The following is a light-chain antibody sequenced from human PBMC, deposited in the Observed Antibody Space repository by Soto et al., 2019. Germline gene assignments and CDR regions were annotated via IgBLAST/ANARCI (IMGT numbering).Light chain of an antibody. CDR2: EVS. J-gene: IGLJ1*01. Sequence: QSVLTQPASVSGSPGQSITISCTGTSSDVGSYNYVSWYQLHPGKAPKLMIYEVSNRPSGVSDRFSGSKSGNTASLTISGLQPEDEADYYCQSYDSSLSGYVFGT. V-gene: IGLV2-14*01. CDR1: SSDVGSYNY. CDR3: QSYDSSLSGYV.